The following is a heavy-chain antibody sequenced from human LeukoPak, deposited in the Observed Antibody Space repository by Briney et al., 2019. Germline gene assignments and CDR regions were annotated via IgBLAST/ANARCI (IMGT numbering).Heavy chain of an antibody. J-gene: IGHJ4*02. CDR1: GGSFSGYY. CDR2: INHSGST. D-gene: IGHD3-10*01. V-gene: IGHV4-34*01. Sequence: SETLSLTCDVYGGSFSGYYWSWIRQPPGKGLEWIGEINHSGSTNYNPSLKGRVTISVDTSKNQFSLKLSSVTAADTAVYYCARGNAMVRGVITSRFFDYWGQGTLVTVSS. CDR3: ARGNAMVRGVITSRFFDY.